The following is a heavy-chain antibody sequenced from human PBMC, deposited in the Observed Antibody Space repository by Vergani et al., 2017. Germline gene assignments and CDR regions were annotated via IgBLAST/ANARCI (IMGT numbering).Heavy chain of an antibody. D-gene: IGHD1-26*01. CDR3: ARDYSSWAVGAFDI. CDR2: IYYSGST. J-gene: IGHJ3*02. CDR1: GGSISSGSYY. Sequence: QVQLQESGPGLVKPSQTLSLTCTVSGGSISSGSYYWSWIRQPPGKGLEWIGYIYYSGSTNYNPSLKSRVTISVDTSKNQFSLKLSSVTAADTAVYYCARDYSSWAVGAFDIWGQGTMVTVSS. V-gene: IGHV4-61*01.